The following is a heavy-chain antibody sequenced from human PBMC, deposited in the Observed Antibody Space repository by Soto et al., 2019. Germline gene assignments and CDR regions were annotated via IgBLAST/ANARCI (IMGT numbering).Heavy chain of an antibody. D-gene: IGHD4-17*01. CDR2: IYWDDDK. CDR3: AHSVPTTVTTSHFDY. Sequence: QITLKESGPTLVKPTQTLTLTCTFSGFSLSTSGVGVGWIRQPPGKALEWLALIYWDDDKRYSPSLKSRLTITKDTSKTQVVLTMTNMDPADTATYYCAHSVPTTVTTSHFDYWGQGTLVTVSS. J-gene: IGHJ4*02. V-gene: IGHV2-5*02. CDR1: GFSLSTSGVG.